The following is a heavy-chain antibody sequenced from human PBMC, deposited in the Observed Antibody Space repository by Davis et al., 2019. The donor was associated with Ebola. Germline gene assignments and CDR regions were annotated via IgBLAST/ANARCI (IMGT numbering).Heavy chain of an antibody. CDR2: VYPGDSDT. J-gene: IGHJ4*02. D-gene: IGHD2-21*02. V-gene: IGHV5-51*01. Sequence: GGSLRLSCKGSGYDFNTFWIAWVRQVPGKGPEWMGIVYPGDSDTRYGSSFQGQVTISADKYINTAYLHWRSLKASDTAIYYCARAAVTGVGDPYNYWGQGTLVTVSS. CDR3: ARAAVTGVGDPYNY. CDR1: GYDFNTFW.